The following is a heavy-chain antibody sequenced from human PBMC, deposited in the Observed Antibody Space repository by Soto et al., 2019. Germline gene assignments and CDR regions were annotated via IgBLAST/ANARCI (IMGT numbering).Heavy chain of an antibody. D-gene: IGHD1-1*01. CDR3: AMGTGEAY. CDR1: GFTFSGYG. CDR2: ISYDGSNK. Sequence: GGSLRLSCAASGFTFSGYGMHWVRQAPGKGLEWVAVISYDGSNKYYADSVKGRFTISRDNSKNTLYLQMNSLRAEDTAVYYCAMGTGEAYWGQGTLVTVSS. J-gene: IGHJ4*02. V-gene: IGHV3-30*03.